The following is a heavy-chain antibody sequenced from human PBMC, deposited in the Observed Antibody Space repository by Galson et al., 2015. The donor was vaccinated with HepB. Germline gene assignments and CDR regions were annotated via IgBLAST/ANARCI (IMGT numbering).Heavy chain of an antibody. J-gene: IGHJ4*02. CDR1: GGSVSSGAYY. V-gene: IGHV4-61*08. Sequence: ETLSLTCTVSGGSVSSGAYYWSWIRQPPGKGLEWIGYIYYSGSTNYNPSPKSRVTISIDTSKNQFSLKLSSVTAADTAVYYCARKPSSGWPRGFDYWGQGTLVTVSS. D-gene: IGHD6-19*01. CDR2: IYYSGST. CDR3: ARKPSSGWPRGFDY.